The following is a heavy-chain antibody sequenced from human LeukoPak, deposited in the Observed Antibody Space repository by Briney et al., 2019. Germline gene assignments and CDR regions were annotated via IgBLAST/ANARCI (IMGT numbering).Heavy chain of an antibody. J-gene: IGHJ4*02. Sequence: SETLSLTCAVSGGSISSGGYSWSWIRQPPGKGLEWIGYIYHSGSTYYNPSLKSRVTISVDRSKNQFSLKLSSVTAADTAVYYCARVLPSRGYYFDYWGQGTLVTVSS. CDR2: IYHSGST. CDR3: ARVLPSRGYYFDY. D-gene: IGHD2-2*01. V-gene: IGHV4-30-2*01. CDR1: GGSISSGGYS.